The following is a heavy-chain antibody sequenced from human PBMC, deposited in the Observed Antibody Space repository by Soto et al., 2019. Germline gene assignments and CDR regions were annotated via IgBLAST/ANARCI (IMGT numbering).Heavy chain of an antibody. CDR2: IIPIFGTA. Sequence: QVQLVQSGAEVKKPGSSVKVSCKASGGTFSSYAISWVRQAPGQGLEWMGGIIPIFGTANYAQKFQGRVTITADESTSTAYMELSSLRSEDTAVYYCARGGVVVPAAILSYYYYSMDVWGQGTTVTVSS. V-gene: IGHV1-69*01. CDR3: ARGGVVVPAAILSYYYYSMDV. CDR1: GGTFSSYA. J-gene: IGHJ6*02. D-gene: IGHD2-2*02.